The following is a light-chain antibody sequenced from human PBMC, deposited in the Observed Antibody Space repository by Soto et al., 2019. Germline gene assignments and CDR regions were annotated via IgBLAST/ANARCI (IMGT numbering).Light chain of an antibody. V-gene: IGKV1-5*01. J-gene: IGKJ1*01. CDR2: GAS. CDR3: QQYHIYSGT. CDR1: QSISTW. Sequence: DLQMTQSPSTLSASVGDRVTITCRASQSISTWLAWYQQKPGKAPKLLMFGASSLERGVPSRFSGSGSGTEFTLTINSLQPDDFATYYCQQYHIYSGTFGQGTKVDIK.